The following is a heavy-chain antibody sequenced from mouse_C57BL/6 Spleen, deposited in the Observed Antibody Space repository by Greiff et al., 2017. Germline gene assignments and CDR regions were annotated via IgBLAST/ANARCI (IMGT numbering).Heavy chain of an antibody. J-gene: IGHJ4*01. CDR2: SRNKANDYTT. CDR3: ARDAGSKNYYAMDY. D-gene: IGHD2-5*01. Sequence: EVQLQESGGGLVQSGRSLRLSCATSGFTFSDFYMEWVRQAPGKGLEWIAASRNKANDYTTEYSASVKGRFIVSRDTSQSILYLQMNALRAEDTAIYYCARDAGSKNYYAMDYWGQGTSVTVSS. CDR1: GFTFSDFY. V-gene: IGHV7-1*01.